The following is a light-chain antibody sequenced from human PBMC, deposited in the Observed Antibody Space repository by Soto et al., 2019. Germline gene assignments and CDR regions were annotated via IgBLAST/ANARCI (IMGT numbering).Light chain of an antibody. CDR2: CAS. CDR3: QQYYNTPEFT. J-gene: IGKJ3*01. V-gene: IGKV4-1*01. CDR1: QSVLYSSDNKNY. Sequence: DIVMTQSPDSLAVSLGERATINCKSSQSVLYSSDNKNYLAWYQQKPGQPPKLLIYCASTRESGVPDRFSGSGSRTDFTLTISTLQAEDVAVYYCQQYYNTPEFTFGPGTKVDIK.